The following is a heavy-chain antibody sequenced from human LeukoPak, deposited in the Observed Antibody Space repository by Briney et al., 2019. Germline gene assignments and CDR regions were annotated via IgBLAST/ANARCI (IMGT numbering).Heavy chain of an antibody. CDR1: GGSISSDSYF. J-gene: IGHJ4*02. CDR2: IYSSGST. V-gene: IGHV4-61*02. Sequence: PSQTLSLTCTVSGGSISSDSYFWSWIRQPAGKGLEWIGRIYSSGSTYYNPSLKSRVTISVDTSKNQFSLKLSSVTAADTAVYYCASLRDGYAPFDYWGQGTLVTVSS. D-gene: IGHD5-24*01. CDR3: ASLRDGYAPFDY.